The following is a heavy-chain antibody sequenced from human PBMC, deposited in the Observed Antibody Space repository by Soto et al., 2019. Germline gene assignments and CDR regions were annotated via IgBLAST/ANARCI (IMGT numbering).Heavy chain of an antibody. CDR2: IYYSGST. CDR1: GGSLSSYY. CDR3: ARTSGSTNDY. V-gene: IGHV4-59*01. J-gene: IGHJ4*02. D-gene: IGHD3-10*01. Sequence: QVQLQESGPGLVKPSETLSLTCVVSGGSLSSYYWSWIRQPPGKGLEWIGYIYYSGSTNYNPSLKSRVTISVDTSKNQFSLKLSSVTAADTAVYYCARTSGSTNDYWGRGTLVTVSS.